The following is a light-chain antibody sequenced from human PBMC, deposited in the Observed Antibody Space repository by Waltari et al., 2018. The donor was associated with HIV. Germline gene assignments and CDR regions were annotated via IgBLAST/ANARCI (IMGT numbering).Light chain of an antibody. CDR3: QQYNILWT. Sequence: EIVMTQSPATLSVSPGERATLSCRASQSVSSNLAWYQQKPGQAPRPLIYGASTRATGIPARFSGSGSGTEFTLTISSLQSEDFAVYYCQQYNILWTFGQGTKVEIK. CDR1: QSVSSN. V-gene: IGKV3-15*01. CDR2: GAS. J-gene: IGKJ1*01.